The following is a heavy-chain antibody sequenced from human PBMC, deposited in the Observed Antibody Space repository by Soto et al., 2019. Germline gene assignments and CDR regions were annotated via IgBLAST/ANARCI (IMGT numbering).Heavy chain of an antibody. CDR3: ARGAEGFHPLSNNWFDP. J-gene: IGHJ5*02. Sequence: GGSLRLSCAASGFTFNTYSMHWVRQAPGKGLEWVAIISHDGNHKYYADSVKGRLTISRDNSKNTLYLQMSRLRAEDTAVYYFARGAEGFHPLSNNWFDPWGQGTPGTGSS. CDR2: ISHDGNHK. CDR1: GFTFNTYS. V-gene: IGHV3-30-3*01. D-gene: IGHD3-10*01.